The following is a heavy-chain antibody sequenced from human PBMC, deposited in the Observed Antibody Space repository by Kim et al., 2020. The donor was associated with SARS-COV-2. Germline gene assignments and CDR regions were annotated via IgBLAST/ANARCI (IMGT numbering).Heavy chain of an antibody. CDR2: ISYSGST. CDR3: ARVGDDAVDI. J-gene: IGHJ3*02. V-gene: IGHV4-31*03. Sequence: SETLSLTCTVSGGSISSGGYYWSWIRQHPGKGLEWIGYISYSGSTYYNPSLKSRVTISVDTSKNQFSLKLNSVTAADTAVYYCARVGDDAVDIWGQGTMVTVSS. CDR1: GGSISSGGYY.